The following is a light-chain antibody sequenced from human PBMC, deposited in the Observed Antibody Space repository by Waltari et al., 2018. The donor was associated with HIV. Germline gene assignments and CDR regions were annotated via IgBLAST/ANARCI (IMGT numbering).Light chain of an antibody. CDR2: DNN. J-gene: IGLJ3*02. CDR3: QSYDTSLSAVV. V-gene: IGLV1-40*01. CDR1: SSNLGAGSD. Sequence: QSVVTQPPSVSGAPGPRITISCSGSSSNLGAGSDVHWYQQLPGTAPKVIIYDNNKRPSGVPDRFSGSKSGTSASLAITGLQAEDEAEYYCQSYDTSLSAVVFGGGTTLTVL.